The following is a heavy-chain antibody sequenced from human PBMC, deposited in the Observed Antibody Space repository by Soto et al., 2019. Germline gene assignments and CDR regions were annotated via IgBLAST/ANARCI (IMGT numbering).Heavy chain of an antibody. V-gene: IGHV1-8*01. CDR2: MNPNSGNT. CDR3: AILTRIAAAGNWFDP. Sequence: ASVKVSCKASGYTFTSYDINWVRQATGQGLEWMGWMNPNSGNTGYAQKFQGRVTMTRDTSTSTVYMELSSLRSEDTAVYYCAILTRIAAAGNWFDPWGQGTLVTVAS. D-gene: IGHD6-13*01. J-gene: IGHJ5*02. CDR1: GYTFTSYD.